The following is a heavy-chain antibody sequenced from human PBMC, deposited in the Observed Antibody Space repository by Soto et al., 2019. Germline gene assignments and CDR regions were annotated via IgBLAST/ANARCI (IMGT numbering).Heavy chain of an antibody. Sequence: PGESLKISCKGSGYSFTSYWIGWVRQMPGKGLEWMGIIYPGDSDTRYSPSFQGQVTISADKSISTAYLQWSSLKASDTAMYYCARHLPHYQDSSGSYSLGYWGQGTLVTVSS. V-gene: IGHV5-51*01. CDR1: GYSFTSYW. CDR2: IYPGDSDT. J-gene: IGHJ4*02. CDR3: ARHLPHYQDSSGSYSLGY. D-gene: IGHD6-19*01.